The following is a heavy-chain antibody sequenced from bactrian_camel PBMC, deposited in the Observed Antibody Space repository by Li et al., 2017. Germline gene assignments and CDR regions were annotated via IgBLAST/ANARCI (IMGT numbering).Heavy chain of an antibody. CDR3: AASGFCHYRDYRVPAN. Sequence: HVQLVESGGGSVQAGGSLRLPCVVSGYTLGNICIGWFRQGLGKGPEGVATITSAGTTTYADSEKGRFTISSDNAKNTLYLQMDSLKPEDTAVYYCAASGFCHYRDYRVPANRGQGTQVTVS. D-gene: IGHD4*01. J-gene: IGHJ4*01. V-gene: IGHV3S53*01. CDR1: GYTLGNIC. CDR2: ITSAGTT.